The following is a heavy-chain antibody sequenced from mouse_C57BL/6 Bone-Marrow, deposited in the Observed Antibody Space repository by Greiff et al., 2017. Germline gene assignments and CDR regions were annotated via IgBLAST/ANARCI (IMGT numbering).Heavy chain of an antibody. CDR1: GYTFTSYG. Sequence: QVQLQQSGAELARPGASVKLSCKASGYTFTSYGISWVKQRTGQGLEWIGEIYPRSGNTYYNEKFKGKATLTADKSSSTAYMELRRLTSADSAVYFCARVGYSNFAYWGQGTLVTVSA. CDR2: IYPRSGNT. D-gene: IGHD2-5*01. J-gene: IGHJ3*01. V-gene: IGHV1-81*01. CDR3: ARVGYSNFAY.